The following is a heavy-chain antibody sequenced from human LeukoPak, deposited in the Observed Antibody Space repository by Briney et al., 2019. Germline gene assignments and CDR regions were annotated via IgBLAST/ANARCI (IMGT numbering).Heavy chain of an antibody. CDR2: IYTTGST. V-gene: IGHV4-61*02. D-gene: IGHD6-19*01. CDR3: ARVPVYSSGQSAYYFDY. J-gene: IGHJ4*02. CDR1: AGSISSGSHY. Sequence: SETLSLTCSVSAGSISSGSHYWTWIRQPAGKGLEWIGRIYTTGSTNYNPSLKSRVTISVDTSKNQFSLKLSSVTAADTAVYYCARVPVYSSGQSAYYFDYWGQGTLVTVSS.